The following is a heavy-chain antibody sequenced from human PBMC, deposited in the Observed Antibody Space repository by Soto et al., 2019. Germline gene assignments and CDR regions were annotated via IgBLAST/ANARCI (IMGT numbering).Heavy chain of an antibody. J-gene: IGHJ3*02. Sequence: SETLSLTCIVSGGSISIYYWSWIRQPAGKGLEWIGRVYTSGSTNYNPSLKSRVTMSVDTSKNQFSLKLTSVTAADTAVYYCARDTGYSDAFDISGQGTMVTVSS. CDR1: GGSISIYY. CDR3: ARDTGYSDAFDI. D-gene: IGHD3-22*01. CDR2: VYTSGST. V-gene: IGHV4-4*07.